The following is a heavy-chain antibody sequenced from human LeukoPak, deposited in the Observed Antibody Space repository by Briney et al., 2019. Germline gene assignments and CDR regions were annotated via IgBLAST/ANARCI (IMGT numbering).Heavy chain of an antibody. CDR3: MKTFYSDSTFDF. V-gene: IGHV3-15*01. Sequence: GESLRLSCVASGFTFNTAWMGWVRQAPGKGLEWVARIRSQSAGGTSDYAAPVKGRFSISRDDSKNTLFLQMNSLKTEDTAVYYCMKTFYSDSTFDFWGQGTLVTVSS. D-gene: IGHD4-11*01. CDR1: GFTFNTAW. CDR2: IRSQSAGGTS. J-gene: IGHJ4*02.